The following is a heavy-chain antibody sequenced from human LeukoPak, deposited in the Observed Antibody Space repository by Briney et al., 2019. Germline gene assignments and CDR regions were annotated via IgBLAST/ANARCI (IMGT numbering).Heavy chain of an antibody. CDR1: GFTFSSYW. J-gene: IGHJ5*02. V-gene: IGHV3-7*01. Sequence: GGSLRLSCAASGFTFSSYWMSWVRQAPGKGLEWVANIKQDGSEKFYVDSVKGRFTISRDNAKNSLYLQMNSLRAEDTAVYYCARAAVLVLFGELFGWFDPWGEGTLVTVSS. D-gene: IGHD3-10*01. CDR2: IKQDGSEK. CDR3: ARAAVLVLFGELFGWFDP.